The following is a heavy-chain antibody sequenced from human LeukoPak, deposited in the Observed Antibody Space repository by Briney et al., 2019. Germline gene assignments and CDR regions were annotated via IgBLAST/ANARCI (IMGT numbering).Heavy chain of an antibody. CDR1: GGSISSGDYY. D-gene: IGHD4-17*01. V-gene: IGHV4-30-4*01. Sequence: SETLSLTCTVSGGSISSGDYYWSWIRQPPGKGLEWIGYIYYSGSTYYNPSLKSRVTISVDTSKNQFSLKLSSVTAADTAVYYCARSAGGTTVTTSYFDYWGQGTLVTVSS. CDR3: ARSAGGTTVTTSYFDY. J-gene: IGHJ4*02. CDR2: IYYSGST.